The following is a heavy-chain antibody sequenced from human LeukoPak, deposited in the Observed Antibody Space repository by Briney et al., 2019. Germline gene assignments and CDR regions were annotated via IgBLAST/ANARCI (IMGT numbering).Heavy chain of an antibody. CDR2: IYYSGST. J-gene: IGHJ5*02. D-gene: IGHD2-15*01. Sequence: PSEALSLTCTVSGGSISSSSYYWGWIRQPPGKGLEWIGSIYYSGSTYYNPSLKSRVTISVDTSKNQFSLKLSSVTAADTAVYYCARQGSMVVAATDPYNWFDPWGQGTLVTVSS. CDR1: GGSISSSSYY. V-gene: IGHV4-39*01. CDR3: ARQGSMVVAATDPYNWFDP.